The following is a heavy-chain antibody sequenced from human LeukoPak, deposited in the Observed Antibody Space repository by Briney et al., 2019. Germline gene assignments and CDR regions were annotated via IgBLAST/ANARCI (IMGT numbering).Heavy chain of an antibody. Sequence: GGSLRLSCAASGITVSSDYMSWVRQAPGKGLEWVAVISYDGSNKYYADSVKGRFTISRDNSKNTLYLQMNSLRVEDTAVYYCARSRLADFDYWGQGTLVTVSS. J-gene: IGHJ4*02. D-gene: IGHD6-19*01. CDR3: ARSRLADFDY. V-gene: IGHV3-30*03. CDR2: ISYDGSNK. CDR1: GITVSSDY.